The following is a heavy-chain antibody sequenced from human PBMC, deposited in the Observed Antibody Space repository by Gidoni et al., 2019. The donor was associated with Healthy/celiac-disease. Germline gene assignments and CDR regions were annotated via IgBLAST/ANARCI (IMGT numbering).Heavy chain of an antibody. Sequence: QVQLVESGGGVVQPGRSLRLSCAASGFTFSSYGMHWVRQAPGKGLEWVAVISYDGSNKYYADSVKGRFTISRDNSKNTLYLQMNSLRAEDTAVYYCAKVNGWELLGTFDYWGQGTLVTVSS. J-gene: IGHJ4*02. D-gene: IGHD1-26*01. CDR2: ISYDGSNK. CDR3: AKVNGWELLGTFDY. V-gene: IGHV3-30*18. CDR1: GFTFSSYG.